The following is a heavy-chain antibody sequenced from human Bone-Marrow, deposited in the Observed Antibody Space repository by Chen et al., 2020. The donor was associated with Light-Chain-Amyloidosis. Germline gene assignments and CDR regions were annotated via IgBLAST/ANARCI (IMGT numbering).Heavy chain of an antibody. CDR2: IYPDDAAA. Sequence: EVQLEQSGPEVKKPGESLKISCKGYGYTFPNYWIGWVRQMPGKGLEWMGVIYPDDAAARYSPSFEGKVTGSADKSITTACLQWRSLKASDAAMYYCARRRDGYNFDYWGQGTLVTVSS. V-gene: IGHV5-51*01. J-gene: IGHJ4*02. CDR3: ARRRDGYNFDY. CDR1: GYTFPNYW. D-gene: IGHD5-12*01.